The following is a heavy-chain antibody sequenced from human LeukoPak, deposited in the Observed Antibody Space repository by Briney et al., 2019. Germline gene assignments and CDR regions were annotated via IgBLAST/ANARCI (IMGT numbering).Heavy chain of an antibody. CDR1: GGTFSSYA. Sequence: GASVKVSCKASGGTFSSYAISWVRQAPGQGLEWMGGIIPIFGTANYAQKFQGRVTITADESTSTAYMELRSLRSDDTAVYYCAGHGDDDAFDIWGQGTMVTVSS. CDR3: AGHGDDDAFDI. J-gene: IGHJ3*02. D-gene: IGHD4-17*01. V-gene: IGHV1-69*13. CDR2: IIPIFGTA.